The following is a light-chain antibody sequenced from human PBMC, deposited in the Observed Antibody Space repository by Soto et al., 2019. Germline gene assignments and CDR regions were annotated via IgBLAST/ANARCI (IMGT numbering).Light chain of an antibody. CDR3: TSYSGITTLGV. CDR2: DVS. Sequence: QSALTQPASVSGSPGQSITISCTGTSSDVGAYDYVSWYQQHPGTAPKLIIYDVSHRPSGVSDRFSGSKSGNTASLTISGLQAEDDANYYCTSYSGITTLGVFGTGTKLTVL. V-gene: IGLV2-14*03. CDR1: SSDVGAYDY. J-gene: IGLJ1*01.